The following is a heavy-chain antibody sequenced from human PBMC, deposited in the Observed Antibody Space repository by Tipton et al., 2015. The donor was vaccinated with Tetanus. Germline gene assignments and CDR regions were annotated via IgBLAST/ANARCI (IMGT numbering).Heavy chain of an antibody. J-gene: IGHJ4*02. CDR1: GGSISSYY. Sequence: TLSLTCTVSGGSISSYYWSWIRQHPGKGLEWIGYIYYRGSTNYNPSLKSRVTISVDTSKNQLSLRLNSVNSADTAVYYCARTSGYMYSDCWGQGTLVTVSS. CDR2: IYYRGST. CDR3: ARTSGYMYSDC. V-gene: IGHV4-59*01. D-gene: IGHD3-3*01.